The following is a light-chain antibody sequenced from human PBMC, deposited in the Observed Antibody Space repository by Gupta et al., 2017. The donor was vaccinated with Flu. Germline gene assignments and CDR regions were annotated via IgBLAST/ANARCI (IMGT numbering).Light chain of an antibody. CDR2: AAA. CDR1: QSISGW. J-gene: IGKJ4*01. CDR3: QQYHGYPLT. Sequence: GDRVTITCRASQSISGWLAWYQQKPDQPPKVLISAAANLHNGVSSRFSGSGSETYFTLTINNVQPEDSATYFCQQYHGYPLTFGGGSKLEIK. V-gene: IGKV1D-16*01.